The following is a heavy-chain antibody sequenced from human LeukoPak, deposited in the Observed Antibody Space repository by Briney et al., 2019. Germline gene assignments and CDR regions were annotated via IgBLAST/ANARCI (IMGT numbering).Heavy chain of an antibody. CDR1: GFIFSDYS. D-gene: IGHD6-6*01. V-gene: IGHV3-21*01. CDR2: ISISGSSI. Sequence: GGSLRLSCAASGFIFSDYSMNWVRQAPGKGLEWVASISISGSSIYYADSVKGRFTISRDNAKNSLYLQMNSLRAEDTAVYYCARDPEYSSSARYFDYWGQGTLVTVSS. J-gene: IGHJ4*02. CDR3: ARDPEYSSSARYFDY.